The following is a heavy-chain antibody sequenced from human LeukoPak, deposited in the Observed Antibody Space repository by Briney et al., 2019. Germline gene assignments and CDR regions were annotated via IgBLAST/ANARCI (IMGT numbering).Heavy chain of an antibody. V-gene: IGHV1-3*01. J-gene: IGHJ4*02. CDR2: INAGNGNT. Sequence: GASVKVSCKASGYTFTSYAMHWVRQAPGQRLEWMGWINAGNGNTKYSQKFQGRVTITRDTSASTAYMELSSLRSEDTAMYYCARDIRVLLSSGSYFAYWGQGTLVTVSS. CDR3: ARDIRVLLSSGSYFAY. CDR1: GYTFTSYA. D-gene: IGHD1-26*01.